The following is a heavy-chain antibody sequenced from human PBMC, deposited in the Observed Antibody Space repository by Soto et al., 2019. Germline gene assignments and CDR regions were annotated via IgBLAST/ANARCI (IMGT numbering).Heavy chain of an antibody. CDR1: GGSMTSYY. Sequence: SETLSLTCTVSGGSMTSYYWSWIRQPPGKGLEWIGYIYYTGSTNYKPSLKSRVTISLDTSKNQFSLKLSSVTAADTAVYYCARDRDYYDSSGLLYWGQGTMVTVYS. CDR2: IYYTGST. V-gene: IGHV4-59*01. J-gene: IGHJ4*02. CDR3: ARDRDYYDSSGLLY. D-gene: IGHD3-22*01.